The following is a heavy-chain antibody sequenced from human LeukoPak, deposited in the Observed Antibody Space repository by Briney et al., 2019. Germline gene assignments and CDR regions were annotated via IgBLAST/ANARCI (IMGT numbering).Heavy chain of an antibody. CDR1: GGSISSYY. CDR2: IHTSGST. Sequence: PSETLSLTCTVSGGSISSYYWSWIRQPPGKGLEWIGYIHTSGSTKYNPCLKNRVTTSLDTSKNQFSLRLSSVTAADTALCYCARKADDFWSGPFDYWGQGTLVTVSS. V-gene: IGHV4-4*09. J-gene: IGHJ4*02. CDR3: ARKADDFWSGPFDY. D-gene: IGHD3-3*01.